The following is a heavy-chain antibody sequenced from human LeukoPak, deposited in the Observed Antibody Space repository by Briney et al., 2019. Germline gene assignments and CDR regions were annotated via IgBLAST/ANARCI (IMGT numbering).Heavy chain of an antibody. D-gene: IGHD1-1*01. CDR2: ISYDGSNK. V-gene: IGHV3-30-3*01. Sequence: GRSLSLSCAASGFTFSSYAMHWVRQAPGKGLEWVAVISYDGSNKYYADSVKGRFTISRDNSKNTLYLQMNSLRAEDTAVYYCARGGTSGAFDIWGQGTMVTVSS. CDR3: ARGGTSGAFDI. CDR1: GFTFSSYA. J-gene: IGHJ3*02.